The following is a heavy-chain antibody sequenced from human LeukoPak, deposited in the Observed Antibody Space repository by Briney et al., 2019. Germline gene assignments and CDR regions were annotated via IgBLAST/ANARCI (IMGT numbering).Heavy chain of an antibody. D-gene: IGHD3-22*01. CDR3: ARGPPRRPHYYDSSGYYYDY. CDR2: INHSGST. V-gene: IGHV4-34*01. Sequence: SETLSLTCAVYGGSFSGYYWSWIRQPPGKGLEWIGEINHSGSTNYNPSLKSRVTISVDTSKNQFSLKPSSVTAADTAVYYCARGPPRRPHYYDSSGYYYDYWGQGTLVTVSS. CDR1: GGSFSGYY. J-gene: IGHJ4*02.